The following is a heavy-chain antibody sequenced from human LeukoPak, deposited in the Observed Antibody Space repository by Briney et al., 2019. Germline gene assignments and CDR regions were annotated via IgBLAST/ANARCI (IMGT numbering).Heavy chain of an antibody. Sequence: SETLSLTCTVSGGSISSSSYYWGWIRQPPGKGLEWIGSIYYSGSTKYNPSLKSRVTISVDTSKNQFSLELSSVTAADTAVYYCARDREGSSSSGYYYFYMDVWGKGTPVTVSS. J-gene: IGHJ6*03. D-gene: IGHD6-6*01. CDR2: IYYSGST. CDR1: GGSISSSSYY. CDR3: ARDREGSSSSGYYYFYMDV. V-gene: IGHV4-39*07.